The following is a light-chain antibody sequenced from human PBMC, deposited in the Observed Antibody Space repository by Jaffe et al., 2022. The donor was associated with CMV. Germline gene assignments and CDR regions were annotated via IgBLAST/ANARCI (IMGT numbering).Light chain of an antibody. Sequence: QSVLTQPPSVSGAPGQRVSISCTGSNSNIGAGSDVHWYRQFPGTAPHLLIYGDTNRPSGVPDRFSGSKSGTSASLAITGLQAGDEADYYCQSYDSGLSASVFGGGTKLTVL. CDR1: NSNIGAGSD. CDR3: QSYDSGLSASV. J-gene: IGLJ2*01. CDR2: GDT. V-gene: IGLV1-40*01.